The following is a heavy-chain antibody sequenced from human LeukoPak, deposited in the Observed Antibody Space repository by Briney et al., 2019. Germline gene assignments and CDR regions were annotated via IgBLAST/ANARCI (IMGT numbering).Heavy chain of an antibody. J-gene: IGHJ4*02. D-gene: IGHD3-22*01. Sequence: PTGGSLRLSCAASGFTSSSYAMSWVRQAPGKGLEWVSAISGSGGSTYYADSVKGRFTISRDNSKNTLYLQMNSLRAEDTAVYYCAKPAYYYDSSGYRGLEDYWGQGTLVTVSS. V-gene: IGHV3-23*01. CDR2: ISGSGGST. CDR1: GFTSSSYA. CDR3: AKPAYYYDSSGYRGLEDY.